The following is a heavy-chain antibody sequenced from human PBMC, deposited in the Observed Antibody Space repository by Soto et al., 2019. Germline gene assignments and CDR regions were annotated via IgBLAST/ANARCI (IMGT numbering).Heavy chain of an antibody. D-gene: IGHD1-26*01. CDR3: ARPQFSGTYHDTFNI. J-gene: IGHJ3*02. CDR2: VHYSENT. Sequence: QLQLQESGPGLVKPSETLSLTCTVSGPSISSSTYYWGWIRQPPGKGLEWIGSVHYSENTYYNPSLKSPVTISVDTSKNLFSLKLTSVTAADTAMYYCARPQFSGTYHDTFNIWGQGTMVTVSS. V-gene: IGHV4-39*02. CDR1: GPSISSSTYY.